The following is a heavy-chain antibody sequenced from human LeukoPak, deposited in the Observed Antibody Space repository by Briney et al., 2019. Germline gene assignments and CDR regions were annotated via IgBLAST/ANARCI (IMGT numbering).Heavy chain of an antibody. D-gene: IGHD6-19*01. Sequence: PGGSLRLSCAASGFTFSSYAMHWVRQAPGKGLEYVSGINSNGGSTYYTNSVKGRFTISRDNSKNTLYLQMGSLRAEDMAVYYCARAQQWLVPDNHYDYWGQGTLVTVSS. CDR2: INSNGGST. J-gene: IGHJ4*02. V-gene: IGHV3-64*01. CDR3: ARAQQWLVPDNHYDY. CDR1: GFTFSSYA.